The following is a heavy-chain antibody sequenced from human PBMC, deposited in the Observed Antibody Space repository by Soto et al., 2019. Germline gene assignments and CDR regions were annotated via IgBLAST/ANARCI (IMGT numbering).Heavy chain of an antibody. CDR3: ARSIVGVTALDY. CDR2: INAGNGNT. J-gene: IGHJ4*02. V-gene: IGHV1-3*01. Sequence: SVKVSCKASGYTFTIYAMHWVRQAPGQRLEWMGWINAGNGNTKYSQKFQGRVTITRDTSASTAYMELSSLRSEDTAVYYCARSIVGVTALDYWGQGTLVTVSP. CDR1: GYTFTIYA. D-gene: IGHD2-21*02.